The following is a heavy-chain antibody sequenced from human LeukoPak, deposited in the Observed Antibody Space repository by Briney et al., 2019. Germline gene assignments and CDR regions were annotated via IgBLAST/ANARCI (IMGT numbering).Heavy chain of an antibody. CDR3: ARDWPLGEWSLWRVDYYYGMDV. D-gene: IGHD3-3*01. Sequence: PGRSLRLSCAASGFTFSSYAMHWVRQAPGKGLEWVAVISYDGSNKYYADSVKGRFTISRDNSKNTLYLQMNSLRAEDTAVYYCARDWPLGEWSLWRVDYYYGMDVWGQGTTVTVSS. J-gene: IGHJ6*02. V-gene: IGHV3-30-3*01. CDR1: GFTFSSYA. CDR2: ISYDGSNK.